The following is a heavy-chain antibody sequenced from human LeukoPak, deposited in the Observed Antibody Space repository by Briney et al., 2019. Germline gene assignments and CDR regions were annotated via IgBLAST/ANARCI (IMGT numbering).Heavy chain of an antibody. V-gene: IGHV3-33*01. CDR3: ARDRHCVNGVCHSPPGMDV. J-gene: IGHJ6*02. CDR1: GFILNDYG. Sequence: GGSLRLSCAATGFILNDYGMHWVRQAPGKGLEWVADIWFDKNQHFADSVKGRFAISRDNSKNTVYLQINSLRAEDTAVYYCARDRHCVNGVCHSPPGMDVWGQGTTVTVSS. CDR2: IWFDKNQ. D-gene: IGHD2-8*01.